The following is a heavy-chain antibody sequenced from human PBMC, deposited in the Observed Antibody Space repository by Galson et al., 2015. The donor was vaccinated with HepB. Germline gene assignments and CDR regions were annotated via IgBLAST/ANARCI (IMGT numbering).Heavy chain of an antibody. J-gene: IGHJ3*02. D-gene: IGHD5-24*01. Sequence: SVKVSCKASGFTFINSAVQWVRQARGQRLEWIGWIVVGSGKTNYAQTFQERVTITRDMSTSTVYMELSSLRSEDTAVYYCAAVRGDGYGHAFGIWGQGTMVTVSS. CDR2: IVVGSGKT. CDR3: AAVRGDGYGHAFGI. V-gene: IGHV1-58*01. CDR1: GFTFINSA.